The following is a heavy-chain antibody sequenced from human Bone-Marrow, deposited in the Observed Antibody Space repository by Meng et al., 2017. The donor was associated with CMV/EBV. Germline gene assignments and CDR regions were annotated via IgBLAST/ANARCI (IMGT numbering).Heavy chain of an antibody. V-gene: IGHV4-59*01. CDR2: ISYSGST. J-gene: IGHJ2*01. D-gene: IGHD1-1*01. Sequence: GSLRLSCTVSGGSISSYYWSWIRQPPGKVLEWIGYISYSGSTNYNPSLKSRVTISVDTSKNQFSLKLSSVTAADTAVYYCARRTTNYYWYFDFWGRGTLVTVSS. CDR1: GGSISSYY. CDR3: ARRTTNYYWYFDF.